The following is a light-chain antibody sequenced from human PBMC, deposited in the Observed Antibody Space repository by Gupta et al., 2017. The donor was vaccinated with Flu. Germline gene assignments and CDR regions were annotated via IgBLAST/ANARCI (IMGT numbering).Light chain of an antibody. V-gene: IGLV1-40*01. Sequence: QSMLTQPPSVSGAPGQRVTISCTGSLSNIGTVYDVHWHQHLPGTAPRLLIYATNNRPSGVPDRFSGSKSGTSASLAITGLQAEDEADYYCQSYDSSLIGYVFGTGTKLTVL. CDR1: LSNIGTVYD. CDR2: ATN. J-gene: IGLJ1*01. CDR3: QSYDSSLIGYV.